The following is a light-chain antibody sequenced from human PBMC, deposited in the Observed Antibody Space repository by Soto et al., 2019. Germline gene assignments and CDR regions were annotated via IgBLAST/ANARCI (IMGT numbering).Light chain of an antibody. CDR1: QGISSY. CDR3: QQYYSYPN. Sequence: AIRMTQSPSSLSASTGDRVTITCRASQGISSYLAWYQQKPGKAPKLLIYAASTLQSGVPSRISGSGSGTDFTLTISCLQSEDFATYYCQQYYSYPNFGGGTKVEIK. J-gene: IGKJ4*01. CDR2: AAS. V-gene: IGKV1-8*01.